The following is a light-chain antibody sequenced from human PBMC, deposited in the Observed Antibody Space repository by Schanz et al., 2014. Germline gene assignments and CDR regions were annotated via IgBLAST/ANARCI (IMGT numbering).Light chain of an antibody. CDR3: QQYDDPPPHT. CDR1: QPIGNL. CDR2: DAS. Sequence: DIQMTQSPSTLSASVGYRVTITCRASQPIGNLLAWYQQKPGKAPNLLIYDASSLEGGVPSRFSGSGSGTEFTLTIHGLQPEDIATYFCQQYDDPPPHTFGQGTKLEIK. V-gene: IGKV1-5*01. J-gene: IGKJ2*01.